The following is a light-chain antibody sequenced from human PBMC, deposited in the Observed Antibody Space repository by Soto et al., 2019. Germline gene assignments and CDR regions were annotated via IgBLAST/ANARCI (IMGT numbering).Light chain of an antibody. Sequence: ESGLTQSPGTLSLSPGERATLSCRASQGISSNYLAWYQQKPGKARRLPTYGASSRATGIPDRFSGRGSGTDFTLTISRLEPEDFAVYYCQQYGSSPPKTFGQGTKVDIK. CDR1: QGISSNY. CDR3: QQYGSSPPKT. J-gene: IGKJ1*01. CDR2: GAS. V-gene: IGKV3-20*01.